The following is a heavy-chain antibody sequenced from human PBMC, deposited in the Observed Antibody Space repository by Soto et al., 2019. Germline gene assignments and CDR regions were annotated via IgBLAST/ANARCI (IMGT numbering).Heavy chain of an antibody. CDR2: ISNDGSDK. D-gene: IGHD6-13*01. Sequence: QVQLVESGGGGVQPGRSLRLSCAASGFTFNNYGMHWVRQAPGKGLEWVATISNDGSDKYYADYVKGRLTISRDNSKNTVYLQMNSLRAEETAVYYCAKDPGIAASHGIDWGQGTMVTVSS. V-gene: IGHV3-30*18. J-gene: IGHJ3*01. CDR1: GFTFNNYG. CDR3: AKDPGIAASHGID.